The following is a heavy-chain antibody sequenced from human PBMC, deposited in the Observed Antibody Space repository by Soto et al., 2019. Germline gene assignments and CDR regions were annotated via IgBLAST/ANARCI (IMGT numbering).Heavy chain of an antibody. CDR1: GFIFISFT. Sequence: GWSLRLSCVCSGFIFISFTMTWVRQAPGMGLQYLASISKSSSLIYYADSVRGRFIISRDNSKDSVFLQMYSLRAEDTAMYYCVRGDDRVDWGQGTLVTVSS. CDR3: VRGDDRVD. CDR2: ISKSSSLI. J-gene: IGHJ4*02. D-gene: IGHD1-1*01. V-gene: IGHV3-21*01.